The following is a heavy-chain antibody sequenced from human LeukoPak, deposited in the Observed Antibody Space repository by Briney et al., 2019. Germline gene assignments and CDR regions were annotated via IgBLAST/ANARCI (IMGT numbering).Heavy chain of an antibody. CDR1: GGSISSGGYS. D-gene: IGHD1-26*01. Sequence: NPSETLSLTCAVSGGSISSGGYSWSWIRQPPGKGLEWIGYIYHSGSTYYNPSLKSRVTISVDRSKNQFSLKLSSVTAADTAVYYCARHRYSGSSLGYFDYWGQGTLVTVSS. CDR2: IYHSGST. V-gene: IGHV4-30-2*01. CDR3: ARHRYSGSSLGYFDY. J-gene: IGHJ4*02.